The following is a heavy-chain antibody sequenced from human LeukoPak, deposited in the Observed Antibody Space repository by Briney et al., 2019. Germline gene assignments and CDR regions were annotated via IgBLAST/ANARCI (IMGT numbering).Heavy chain of an antibody. V-gene: IGHV1-2*02. J-gene: IGHJ4*02. CDR2: INPNSGGT. D-gene: IGHD2-15*01. Sequence: ASVKVSCKASGYTFTGYYMHWVRQAPGQGLEWMGWINPNSGGTNYAQKFQGRVTMTRDTSISTAYVELSRLRSDDTAVYYCARGIVVVVAATYDYWGQGTLVTVSS. CDR1: GYTFTGYY. CDR3: ARGIVVVVAATYDY.